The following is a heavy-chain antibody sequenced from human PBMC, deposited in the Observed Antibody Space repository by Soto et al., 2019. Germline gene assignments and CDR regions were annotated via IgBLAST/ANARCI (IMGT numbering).Heavy chain of an antibody. V-gene: IGHV1-69*06. D-gene: IGHD5-18*01. CDR3: ARDVGYGLIDY. J-gene: IGHJ4*02. CDR2: IIPIFGTT. CDR1: GGTFSGYA. Sequence: SVKVSCKASGGTFSGYAISWVRQAPGQGLEWMGGIIPIFGTTNYAQKFKGRVTINADKSTSTAYMELRSMRSDDTAVYYCARDVGYGLIDYWGQGTLVTVSS.